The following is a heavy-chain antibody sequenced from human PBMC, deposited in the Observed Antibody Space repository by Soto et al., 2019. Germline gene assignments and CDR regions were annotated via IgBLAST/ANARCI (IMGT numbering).Heavy chain of an antibody. CDR1: GFNVSSDY. CDR3: VRDSETSSSWSLDY. Sequence: EVQLVESGGGLIQPGGSLRLSCVASGFNVSSDYMNWVRQAPGKGLEWVSVLSTTGFTSYADTVKGRFTISSDSSKNTLYLQMNSLRVEDTAVYYCVRDSETSSSWSLDYWGQGVLVTVSS. D-gene: IGHD6-13*01. CDR2: LSTTGFT. V-gene: IGHV3-53*01. J-gene: IGHJ4*02.